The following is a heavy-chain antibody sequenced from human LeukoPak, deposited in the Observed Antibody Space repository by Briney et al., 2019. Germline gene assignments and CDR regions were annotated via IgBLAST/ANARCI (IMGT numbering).Heavy chain of an antibody. V-gene: IGHV4-34*01. CDR3: ARGSRGYYYYLDV. Sequence: PSETLSLTCTVYGGSFSGYYWSWIRQPPGKGLEWIGEINHSGSTNYNPSLKSRVTISVDTSKNQFSLNLSSVTAADTAVYYCARGSRGYYYYLDVWGKGTTVTVSS. CDR2: INHSGST. CDR1: GGSFSGYY. J-gene: IGHJ6*03.